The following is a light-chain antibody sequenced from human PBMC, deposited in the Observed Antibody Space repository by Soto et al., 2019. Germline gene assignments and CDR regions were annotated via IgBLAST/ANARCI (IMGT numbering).Light chain of an antibody. Sequence: DIHMTQSPSTLSAAVGDGVTVTWRASQSISSWLAWYQQKPGKAPRLLIYKASDLEGGVPSRFSGSGSGTDFTLTISSLQPDDFATYYCQQYNSDFPLTFGGGTKVDIK. CDR3: QQYNSDFPLT. J-gene: IGKJ4*01. V-gene: IGKV1-5*03. CDR1: QSISSW. CDR2: KAS.